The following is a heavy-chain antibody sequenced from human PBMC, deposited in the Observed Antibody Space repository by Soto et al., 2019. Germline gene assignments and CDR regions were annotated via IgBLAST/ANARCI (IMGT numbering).Heavy chain of an antibody. CDR3: AREGKNYDILTVTHYFDY. CDR2: ISSSSSYR. J-gene: IGHJ4*02. V-gene: IGHV3-11*05. Sequence: PGGSLGLSCAASGFTFSDYYMSWIRQAPGKGLEWVSYISSSSSYRKYADSVKGRFTISRDNAKNSLYLQMNSLRAEDTAVYYCAREGKNYDILTVTHYFDYWGQGTLVTVSS. D-gene: IGHD3-9*01. CDR1: GFTFSDYY.